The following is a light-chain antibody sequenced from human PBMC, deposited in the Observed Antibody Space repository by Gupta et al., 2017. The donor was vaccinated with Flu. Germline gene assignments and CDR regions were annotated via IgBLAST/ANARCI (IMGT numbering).Light chain of an antibody. CDR2: AAS. CDR3: QQSYITPRT. Sequence: SLSASVGDRITITCRASEGIGTYLNWYQQRPGKAPKLLIYAASTLHSGVPSRFSGTRSGTDFTLSIGGLQPEDFGTYYCQQSYITPRTFGPGTKVEVK. CDR1: EGIGTY. J-gene: IGKJ1*01. V-gene: IGKV1-39*01.